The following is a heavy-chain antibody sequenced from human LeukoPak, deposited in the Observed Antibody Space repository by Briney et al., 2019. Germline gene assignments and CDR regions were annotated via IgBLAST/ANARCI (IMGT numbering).Heavy chain of an antibody. CDR3: ATRPCSSTSCYTWVDAFDI. D-gene: IGHD2-2*02. J-gene: IGHJ3*02. Sequence: ASVKVSCKXSGYTFTSYGISWVRQAPGQGLEWMGWISAYNGNTNYAQKLQGRVTMTTDTSTSTAYMELRSLRSDDTAVYYCATRPCSSTSCYTWVDAFDIWGQGTMVTVSS. V-gene: IGHV1-18*01. CDR1: GYTFTSYG. CDR2: ISAYNGNT.